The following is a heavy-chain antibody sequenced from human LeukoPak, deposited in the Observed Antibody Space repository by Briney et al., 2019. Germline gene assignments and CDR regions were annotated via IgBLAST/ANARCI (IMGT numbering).Heavy chain of an antibody. CDR2: IRSKANSYAT. CDR1: GFTFSGSA. Sequence: GGSLRLSCAASGFTFSGSAMHWVRQASGKGLEWVGRIRSKANSYATAYAASVKGRFTISRDDSKNTAYLQMNSLKTEDTAVYYCTRLKYGDYPYYYYYMAVWGKGTTVTVSS. V-gene: IGHV3-73*01. CDR3: TRLKYGDYPYYYYYMAV. D-gene: IGHD4-17*01. J-gene: IGHJ6*03.